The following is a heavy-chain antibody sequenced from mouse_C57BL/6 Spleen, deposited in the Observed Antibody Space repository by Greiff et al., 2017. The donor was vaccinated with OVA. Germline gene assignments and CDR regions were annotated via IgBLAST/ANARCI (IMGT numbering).Heavy chain of an antibody. J-gene: IGHJ3*01. D-gene: IGHD2-1*01. V-gene: IGHV1-54*01. CDR2: INPGSGGT. Sequence: QFQLQQSGAELVRPGTSVKVSCKASGYAFTNYLIEWVKQRPGQGLEWIGVINPGSGGTNYNEKFKGKATLTADKSSSTAYMQLSSLTSEDSAVYFCASGGNYDLFAYWGQGTLVTVSA. CDR1: GYAFTNYL. CDR3: ASGGNYDLFAY.